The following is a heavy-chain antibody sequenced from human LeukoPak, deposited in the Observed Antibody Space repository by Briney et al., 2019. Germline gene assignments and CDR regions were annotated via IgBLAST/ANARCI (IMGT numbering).Heavy chain of an antibody. CDR3: ARGRPHGNDY. Sequence: GGSLRLSRAASGFTFSSYWMNWVRQAPGKGLVWVSRIASDGSSTTYADSVKGRFSISRDNAKNTLYLQMNSLRVEDTAVYYCARGRPHGNDYWGQGTLVTVSS. V-gene: IGHV3-74*01. J-gene: IGHJ4*02. D-gene: IGHD4-23*01. CDR1: GFTFSSYW. CDR2: IASDGSST.